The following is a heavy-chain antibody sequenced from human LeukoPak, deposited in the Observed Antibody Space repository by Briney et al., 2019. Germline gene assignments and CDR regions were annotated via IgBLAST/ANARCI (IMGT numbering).Heavy chain of an antibody. CDR1: GGSISSGGYY. Sequence: SGTLSLTCAVSGGSISSGGYYWSWIRQPPGKGLEWIGYIYHSGSTYYNPSLKSRVTISVDRSKNQFSLELSSVTAADTAVYYCAIPFPYRTTYGPAFDIWGQGTMVTVSS. D-gene: IGHD4-17*01. V-gene: IGHV4-30-2*01. J-gene: IGHJ3*02. CDR3: AIPFPYRTTYGPAFDI. CDR2: IYHSGST.